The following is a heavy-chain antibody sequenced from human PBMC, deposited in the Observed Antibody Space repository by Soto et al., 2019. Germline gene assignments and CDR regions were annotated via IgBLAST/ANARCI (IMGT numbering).Heavy chain of an antibody. D-gene: IGHD2-15*01. CDR2: ISAYNGNT. Sequence: ASVKVSCKASGYTFTSYGISWVRQAPGQGLEWMGWISAYNGNTNYAQKLQGRVTMTTDTSTSTAYMELRSLRSDDTAVYYCASLGYCSGGSCYGHYYGMDVWGQGTTVTVSS. V-gene: IGHV1-18*04. CDR1: GYTFTSYG. J-gene: IGHJ6*02. CDR3: ASLGYCSGGSCYGHYYGMDV.